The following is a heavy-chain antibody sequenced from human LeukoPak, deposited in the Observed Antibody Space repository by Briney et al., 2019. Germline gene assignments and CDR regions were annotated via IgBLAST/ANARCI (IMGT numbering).Heavy chain of an antibody. Sequence: NPSETLSLTCIVSGDSVSSGSYYWSWIRQPPGKGLEWIGYIYHSGSTKYNPSLKSRVTISVDTSKNQFSLKLSSVTAADTAVYYCARAGYGYGDGFDYWGQGTLVTVSS. CDR3: ARAGYGYGDGFDY. CDR2: IYHSGST. D-gene: IGHD5-18*01. J-gene: IGHJ4*02. CDR1: GDSVSSGSYY. V-gene: IGHV4-61*01.